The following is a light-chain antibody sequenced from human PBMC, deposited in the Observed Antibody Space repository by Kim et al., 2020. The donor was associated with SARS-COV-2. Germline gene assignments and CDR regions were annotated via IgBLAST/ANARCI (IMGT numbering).Light chain of an antibody. Sequence: SPGERATPSCRASQSVSSNYLAWYQQNSGQAPRLLIYGASRRATGIPDRFSGSGSGTDFTLTISRLEPEDFAVYYCQQYGTSPWTFGQGTKVDIK. V-gene: IGKV3-20*01. CDR2: GAS. CDR3: QQYGTSPWT. J-gene: IGKJ1*01. CDR1: QSVSSNY.